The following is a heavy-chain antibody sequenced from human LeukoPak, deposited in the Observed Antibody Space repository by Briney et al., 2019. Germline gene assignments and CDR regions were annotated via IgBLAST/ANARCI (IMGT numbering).Heavy chain of an antibody. Sequence: SETLSLTCTVSGDSFSSGYWSWIRQPPGKGLEWIGYTSYSDSTRYSPSLKSRVTMSIDTSMNQFSLKVTSVTAADTAVYYCARGSSRFDCWGQGTLVTVSS. D-gene: IGHD6-13*01. CDR1: GDSFSSGY. V-gene: IGHV4-59*01. CDR3: ARGSSRFDC. J-gene: IGHJ4*02. CDR2: TSYSDST.